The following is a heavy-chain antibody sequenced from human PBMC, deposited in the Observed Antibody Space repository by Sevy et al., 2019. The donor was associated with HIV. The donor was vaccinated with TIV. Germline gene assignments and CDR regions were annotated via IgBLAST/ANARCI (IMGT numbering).Heavy chain of an antibody. V-gene: IGHV3-23*01. D-gene: IGHD1-26*01. Sequence: LSLTCAASGFTFSSYAMSWVRQAPGKGLEWVSAISGSGGSTYYADSVKGRFTISRDNSKNTLYLQMNSLRAEDTAVYYCAKSLGGIVGATTYYYYYMDVWGKGTTVTVSS. CDR3: AKSLGGIVGATTYYYYYMDV. J-gene: IGHJ6*03. CDR2: ISGSGGST. CDR1: GFTFSSYA.